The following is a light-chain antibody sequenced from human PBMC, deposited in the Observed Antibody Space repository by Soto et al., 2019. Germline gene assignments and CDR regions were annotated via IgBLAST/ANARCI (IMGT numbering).Light chain of an antibody. CDR1: QSINKD. V-gene: IGKV3-11*01. CDR3: HHFRS. CDR2: DAS. J-gene: IGKJ5*01. Sequence: LTQSPATLSLSPGERATLSCRAGQSINKDLAWYQHRPGQAPRLLIDDASNRAPGIPARFSGSGSGTDFTLTISGLEPEDFAVYYCHHFRSFGQGTRLEIK.